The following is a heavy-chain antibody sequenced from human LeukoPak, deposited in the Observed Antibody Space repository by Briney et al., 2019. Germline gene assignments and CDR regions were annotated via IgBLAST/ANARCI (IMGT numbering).Heavy chain of an antibody. D-gene: IGHD3-3*02. J-gene: IGHJ4*02. CDR2: SSPSGHTT. Sequence: WGTLRLSCVASGFTFSSHGMNWGCLAPGNGLGLVSVSSPSGHTTYYSDSLMSRFTISRDNSRNTVYLQINRLRAEDTAVYYCAKDARWQQFCCWGQGTLVTVSA. CDR3: AKDARWQQFCC. V-gene: IGHV3-23*01. CDR1: GFTFSSHG.